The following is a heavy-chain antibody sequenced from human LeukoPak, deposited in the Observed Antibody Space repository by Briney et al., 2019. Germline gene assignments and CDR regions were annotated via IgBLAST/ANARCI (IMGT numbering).Heavy chain of an antibody. CDR2: ISYDGSNK. D-gene: IGHD5-24*01. J-gene: IGHJ6*02. CDR1: GFTFSSYG. V-gene: IGHV3-30*18. CDR3: AKESREGYNYGYYYGMDV. Sequence: PGRSLRLSCAASGFTFSSYGMHWVRQAPGKGLEWVAVISYDGSNKYYADSVKGRFTTSRDNSKNTLYLQMNSLRAEDTAVYYCAKESREGYNYGYYYGMDVWGQGTTVTVSS.